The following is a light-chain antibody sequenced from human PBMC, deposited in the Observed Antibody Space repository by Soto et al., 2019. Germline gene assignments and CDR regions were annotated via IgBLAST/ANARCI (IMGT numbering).Light chain of an antibody. CDR2: KIS. CDR3: KHATEYLPRYT. J-gene: IGKJ2*01. CDR1: HSLVHRDGSTH. V-gene: IGKV2-24*01. Sequence: EIVMTPTPLSSPVTLGQSAPISCRSSHSLVHRDGSTHLSWLQQRPGQPPRLLIYKISNRLSGVADKLSCSGARRYFTLKTSRMEAQDVAVYYCKHATEYLPRYTFGQGTKLEIK.